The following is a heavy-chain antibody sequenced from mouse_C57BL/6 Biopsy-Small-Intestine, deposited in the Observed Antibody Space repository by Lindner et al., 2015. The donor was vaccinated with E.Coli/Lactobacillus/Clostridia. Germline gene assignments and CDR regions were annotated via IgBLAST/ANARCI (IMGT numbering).Heavy chain of an antibody. J-gene: IGHJ2*01. Sequence: VQLQESGGGLVKPGGSLKLSCAASGFTFSDYGMHWVRQAPEKGLEWIAYISSGSSTIYYADTVKGRFTISRDNAKNTLFLQMTSLRSEDTAMYYCARSHYGSSWDDYWGQGTTLTVSS. CDR1: GFTFSDYG. V-gene: IGHV5-17*01. CDR3: ARSHYGSSWDDY. CDR2: ISSGSSTI. D-gene: IGHD1-1*01.